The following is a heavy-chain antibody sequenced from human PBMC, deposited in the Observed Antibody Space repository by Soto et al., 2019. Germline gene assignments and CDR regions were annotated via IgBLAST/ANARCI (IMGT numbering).Heavy chain of an antibody. V-gene: IGHV3-49*04. Sequence: PGGSLRLSCAASGFTFSSYAMSWVRQAPGKGLEWVSAISGSGGTTEYAASVKGRFTISRDDSKSIAYLQMNSLKTEDTAVYYCTRVVRDIVVVPAGAIWGQGTLVTVSS. CDR2: ISGSGGTT. CDR3: TRVVRDIVVVPAGAI. CDR1: GFTFSSYA. J-gene: IGHJ4*02. D-gene: IGHD2-2*01.